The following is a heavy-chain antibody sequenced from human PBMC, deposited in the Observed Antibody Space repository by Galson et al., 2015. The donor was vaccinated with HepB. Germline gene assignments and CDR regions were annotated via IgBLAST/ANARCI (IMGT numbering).Heavy chain of an antibody. CDR3: AKGGALYGMDV. J-gene: IGHJ6*04. V-gene: IGHV3-30*18. CDR2: ISYDGSNK. Sequence: SLRLSCAASGFTFSSYGMHWVRQAPGKGLEWVAVISYDGSNKYYADSVKGRFTISRDNSKNTLYLQMNSLRAEDTAVYYCAKGGALYGMDVWGKGTTVTVSS. CDR1: GFTFSSYG.